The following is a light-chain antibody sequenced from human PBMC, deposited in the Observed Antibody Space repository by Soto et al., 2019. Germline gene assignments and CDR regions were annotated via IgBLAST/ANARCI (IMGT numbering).Light chain of an antibody. J-gene: IGKJ3*01. CDR2: GAS. Sequence: DIVLTQSPGTLSLSPGEGATLSCRASQSLSNVFLAWYQQKPGQAPRLLIYGASRRATGIPDRFSGSGSGTDFTLTISRLEPEDFALYYCQQYNDSPLTFGPGTKVDVK. V-gene: IGKV3-20*01. CDR1: QSLSNVF. CDR3: QQYNDSPLT.